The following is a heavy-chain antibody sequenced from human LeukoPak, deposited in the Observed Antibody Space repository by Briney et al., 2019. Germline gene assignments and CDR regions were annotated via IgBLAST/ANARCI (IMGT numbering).Heavy chain of an antibody. CDR3: AVAPGDY. J-gene: IGHJ4*02. D-gene: IGHD2-21*01. Sequence: ASVEVSCKASGYTFTGYYMHWVRQAPGQGLEWMGWINPNSDYTFYAQKFQGRVTLTRDTSISTVYMELTTLTSDDTALYYCAVAPGDYWGQGTLVSVSA. V-gene: IGHV1-2*02. CDR1: GYTFTGYY. CDR2: INPNSDYT.